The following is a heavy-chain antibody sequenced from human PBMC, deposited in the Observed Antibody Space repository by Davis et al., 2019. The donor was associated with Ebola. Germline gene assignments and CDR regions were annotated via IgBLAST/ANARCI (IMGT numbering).Heavy chain of an antibody. Sequence: PGGSLRLSCAASGFTFSSYWMNWVRQAPGKGLEWVSSISSSSSYIYYADSVKGRFTISRDNAKNSLYLQMNSLRAEDTAVYYCARDLGRYCSSTSCYKTPVGYWGQGTLVTVSS. CDR3: ARDLGRYCSSTSCYKTPVGY. V-gene: IGHV3-21*01. J-gene: IGHJ4*02. CDR2: ISSSSSYI. CDR1: GFTFSSYW. D-gene: IGHD2-2*02.